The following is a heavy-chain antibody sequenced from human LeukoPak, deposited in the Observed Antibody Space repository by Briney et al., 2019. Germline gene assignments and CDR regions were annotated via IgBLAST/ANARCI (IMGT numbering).Heavy chain of an antibody. V-gene: IGHV3-30*04. CDR3: AREGITMIVVGDAFDI. Sequence: PGGSLRLSCAASGFTFSSYAMHWVRQAPGKGLEWVAVISYDGSNKYYADSAKGRFTISRDNSKNTLYLQMNSLRAEDTAVYYCAREGITMIVVGDAFDIWGQGTMVTVSS. J-gene: IGHJ3*02. CDR1: GFTFSSYA. CDR2: ISYDGSNK. D-gene: IGHD3-22*01.